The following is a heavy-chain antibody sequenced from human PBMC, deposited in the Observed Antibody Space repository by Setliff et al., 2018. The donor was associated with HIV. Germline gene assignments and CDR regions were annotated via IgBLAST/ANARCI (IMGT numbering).Heavy chain of an antibody. J-gene: IGHJ5*01. CDR1: GGSISDHD. Sequence: PSETLSLTCTVSGGSISDHDWSWIRQPPGKTLELIGYIYTSGSTNYNPSLRSRVTISVDTSKNQFSLNLNSVIAADTAIYYCARFVGTYNWFDSWGQGTLVTVSS. CDR2: IYTSGST. CDR3: ARFVGTYNWFDS. V-gene: IGHV4-4*08. D-gene: IGHD1-1*01.